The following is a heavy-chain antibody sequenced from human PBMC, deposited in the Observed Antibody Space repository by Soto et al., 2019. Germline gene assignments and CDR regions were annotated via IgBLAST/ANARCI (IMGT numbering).Heavy chain of an antibody. J-gene: IGHJ5*01. CDR2: VHISGHS. CDR1: GGSVRAPDW. CDR3: ARVRQGCSANNCYFDP. D-gene: IGHD1-1*01. Sequence: SETLSLTCTLSGGSVRAPDWWTWVRQSPDKGLEWIAEVHISGHSNYNPSLRSRVSVSIDSSKNQFYLNLNSVTAADTAIYYCARVRQGCSANNCYFDPWGQGTQVTVSS. V-gene: IGHV4-4*02.